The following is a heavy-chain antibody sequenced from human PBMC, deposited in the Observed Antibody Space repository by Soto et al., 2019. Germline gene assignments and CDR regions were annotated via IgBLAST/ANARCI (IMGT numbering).Heavy chain of an antibody. CDR3: ARNFEYSSSAASVNYYYYYMDV. CDR2: IYSGGST. CDR1: GFTFSSNY. D-gene: IGHD6-6*01. Sequence: GGSLRLSCAASGFTFSSNYMSWVRQAPGKGLEWASVIYSGGSTYYADSVKGRFTISRHNSKNTLYLQMNSLRAEDTAVYYCARNFEYSSSAASVNYYYYYMDVWGKGTTVTVSS. V-gene: IGHV3-53*04. J-gene: IGHJ6*03.